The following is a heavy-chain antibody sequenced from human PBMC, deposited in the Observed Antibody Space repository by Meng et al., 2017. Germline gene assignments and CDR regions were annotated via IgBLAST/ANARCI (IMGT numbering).Heavy chain of an antibody. CDR3: ARDPISERPDY. Sequence: SETLSLTCTVSGYSISSGYYWGWIRQPPGKGLEWIGSIYHSGSTYYNPSLKSRVTISVDTSKNQFSLKLDSVTAADTAVYYCARDPISERPDYWGQGALVTVSS. J-gene: IGHJ4*02. V-gene: IGHV4-38-2*02. CDR1: GYSISSGYY. CDR2: IYHSGST. D-gene: IGHD1-1*01.